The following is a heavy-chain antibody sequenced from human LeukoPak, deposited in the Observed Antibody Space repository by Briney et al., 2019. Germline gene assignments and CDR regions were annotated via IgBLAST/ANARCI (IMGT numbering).Heavy chain of an antibody. Sequence: GGSLRLSCAASGFTFSSYEMNWFAKAQGKGLGWVSYISSSGSTIYYADSVKGRFTISRDNAKNSLYLQMNSLRAEDTAVYYCAELGITMIGGVWGKGTTVTISS. CDR3: AELGITMIGGV. CDR1: GFTFSSYE. J-gene: IGHJ6*03. CDR2: ISSSGSTI. V-gene: IGHV3-48*03. D-gene: IGHD3-10*02.